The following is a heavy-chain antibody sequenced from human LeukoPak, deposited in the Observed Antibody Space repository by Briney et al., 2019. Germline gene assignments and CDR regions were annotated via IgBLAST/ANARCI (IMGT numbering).Heavy chain of an antibody. CDR1: GFTFSSYW. D-gene: IGHD2-21*02. CDR2: IKQDGSEK. J-gene: IGHJ4*02. Sequence: GGSLRLSCAASGFTFSSYWMSWVRQAPGKGLEWVANIKQDGSEKYYVDSVKGRFTISRDNSKNTPYLQMNSLRAEDTAVYYCAKDARHIVVVTASFDYWGQGTLVTVSS. CDR3: AKDARHIVVVTASFDY. V-gene: IGHV3-7*03.